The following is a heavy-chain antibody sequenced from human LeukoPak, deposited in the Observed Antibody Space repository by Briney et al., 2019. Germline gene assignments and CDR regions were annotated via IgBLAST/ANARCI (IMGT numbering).Heavy chain of an antibody. CDR2: IRYDESNK. Sequence: GGSLRLSCVASGFTFNSYGMHWIRQAPGKGLEWVALIRYDESNKYHADSVKGRFTISRDNSKNTLYLQMNSLRAEDTAVYYCANGDNYGSGTYFSYWGQGTLVAVSS. V-gene: IGHV3-30*02. J-gene: IGHJ4*02. CDR1: GFTFNSYG. D-gene: IGHD3-10*01. CDR3: ANGDNYGSGTYFSY.